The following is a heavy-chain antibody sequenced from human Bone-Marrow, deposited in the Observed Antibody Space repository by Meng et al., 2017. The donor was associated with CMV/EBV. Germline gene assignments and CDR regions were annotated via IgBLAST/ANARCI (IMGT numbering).Heavy chain of an antibody. V-gene: IGHV3-23*01. CDR3: AKGSVVVGTDAFDV. CDR1: GFTFSTYA. Sequence: GGSLCLSCAASGFTFSTYAVSWVRQAPGKGLEWVSTISNSGGTINYADAVRGRFAISRDNPKNRLYLQMSSLRADDTAVYYCAKGSVVVGTDAFDVWGQGTMVTVSS. D-gene: IGHD2-15*01. CDR2: ISNSGGTI. J-gene: IGHJ3*01.